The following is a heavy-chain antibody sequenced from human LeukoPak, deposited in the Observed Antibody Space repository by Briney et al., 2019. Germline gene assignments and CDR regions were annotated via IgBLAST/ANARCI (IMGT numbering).Heavy chain of an antibody. D-gene: IGHD3-16*02. V-gene: IGHV4-34*01. J-gene: IGHJ4*02. CDR2: INHSGST. Sequence: SETLSLTCAVYGGSFSGYYWSWLRQPPGKGLEWIGEINHSGSTNYNPSLKSRVTISVDTSKNQFSLKLSSVTAADTAVYYCARLGPYYDYVWGSYRMPYYFDYWGQGTLVTVSS. CDR3: ARLGPYYDYVWGSYRMPYYFDY. CDR1: GGSFSGYY.